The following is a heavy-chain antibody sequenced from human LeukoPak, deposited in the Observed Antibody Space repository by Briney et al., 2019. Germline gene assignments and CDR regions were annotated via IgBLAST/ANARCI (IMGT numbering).Heavy chain of an antibody. CDR3: ARAPLSGAPYYYYYYMDV. V-gene: IGHV4-34*01. CDR1: RGSFSGYY. Sequence: SETLSLTCAVYRGSFSGYYWSWIRQPPGKGLEWIGEINHSGSTNYNPSLKSRVTISVDTSKNQFSLKLSSVTAADTAVYYCARAPLSGAPYYYYYYMDVWGKGTTVTVSS. D-gene: IGHD2/OR15-2a*01. J-gene: IGHJ6*03. CDR2: INHSGST.